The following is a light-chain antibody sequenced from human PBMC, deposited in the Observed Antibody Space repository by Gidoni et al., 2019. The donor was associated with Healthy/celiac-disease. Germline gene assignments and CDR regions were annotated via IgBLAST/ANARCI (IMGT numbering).Light chain of an antibody. CDR3: AAWDDSLSGPRV. J-gene: IGLJ2*01. Sequence: QSVLTQPPSASGPPGQRVTISCSGSSSNIGSNYVYWYQQLPGTAPKLHIYRNNQRPPGVPDRFSGSKSGTSASLAISGLRSEDEADYYCAAWDDSLSGPRVFGGGTKLTVL. CDR1: SSNIGSNY. V-gene: IGLV1-47*01. CDR2: RNN.